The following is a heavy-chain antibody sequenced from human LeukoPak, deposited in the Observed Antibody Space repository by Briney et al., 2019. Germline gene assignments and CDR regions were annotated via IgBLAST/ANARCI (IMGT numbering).Heavy chain of an antibody. CDR1: GFTFSSYS. D-gene: IGHD6-19*01. J-gene: IGHJ4*02. CDR3: ARDKEAYSSGWEASYYFDY. V-gene: IGHV3-48*01. Sequence: SGGSLRLSCAASGFTFSSYSMNWVRQAPGKGLEWVSYISSSSSTIYYADSVEGRFTISRDNAKNSLYLQMNSLRAEDTAVYYCARDKEAYSSGWEASYYFDYWGQGTLVTVSS. CDR2: ISSSSSTI.